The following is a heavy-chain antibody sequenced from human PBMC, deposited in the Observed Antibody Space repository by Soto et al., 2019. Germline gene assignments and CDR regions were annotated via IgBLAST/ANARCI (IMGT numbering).Heavy chain of an antibody. D-gene: IGHD5-12*01. Sequence: QVQLQQWGAGLLKPSETLSLTCAVYGGSLSGYYWSWIRQPPGKGLEWIGEIKDGGLTNYSPSLKSRATISLDTPKNQFSLKLHSVTAADTAVYYCARGQEGVVATHWDQGTLVAVSS. CDR3: ARGQEGVVATH. J-gene: IGHJ4*02. CDR2: IKDGGLT. V-gene: IGHV4-34*01. CDR1: GGSLSGYY.